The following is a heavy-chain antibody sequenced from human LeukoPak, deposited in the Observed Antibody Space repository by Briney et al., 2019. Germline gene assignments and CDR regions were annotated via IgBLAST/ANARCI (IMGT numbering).Heavy chain of an antibody. CDR3: ARGPPLFDP. CDR2: ISISSSTI. CDR1: GFTFSSYD. J-gene: IGHJ5*02. Sequence: GGSLRLSCAGSGFTFSSYDMNWIRQAPGKGLEWVSYISISSSTIYYAESVRGRFTISRDNAKNSLYLQVNSLRAEDTAIYYCARGPPLFDPWGQGTLVTVSS. V-gene: IGHV3-48*01.